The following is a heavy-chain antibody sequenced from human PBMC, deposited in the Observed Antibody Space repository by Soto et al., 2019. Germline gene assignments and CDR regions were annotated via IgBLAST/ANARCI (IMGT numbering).Heavy chain of an antibody. J-gene: IGHJ4*02. V-gene: IGHV4-61*01. CDR1: GGSVSSGSYY. CDR3: ARGVYSSSWYYNYFDY. D-gene: IGHD6-13*01. Sequence: QVQLQESGPGLVKPSETLSLTCTVSGGSVSSGSYYWSWIRQPPGKGLEWIGYIYYSGSTNYNPSLKSRVTISVDTSKNKFSLKLSSVTAADTAVYYCARGVYSSSWYYNYFDYWGQGTLVTVSS. CDR2: IYYSGST.